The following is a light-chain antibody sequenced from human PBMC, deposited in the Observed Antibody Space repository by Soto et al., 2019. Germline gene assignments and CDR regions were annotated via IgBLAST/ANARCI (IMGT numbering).Light chain of an antibody. J-gene: IGKJ5*01. CDR3: QQTYTTPEIT. V-gene: IGKV3-15*01. Sequence: IVMTQSPATLSVAPGERVTFSCRASQGVSRKLAWYQHKPGQAPRLLIYGASTRATGIPARFSGSGSGTDFTLTISSLQPEDFAIYYCQQTYTTPEITFGQGTRLEIK. CDR1: QGVSRK. CDR2: GAS.